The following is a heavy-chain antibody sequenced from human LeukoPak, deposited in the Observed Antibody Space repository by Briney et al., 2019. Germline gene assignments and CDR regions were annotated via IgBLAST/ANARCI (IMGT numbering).Heavy chain of an antibody. D-gene: IGHD5-24*01. CDR3: TRKRWLHTAFDI. Sequence: GGSLRLSCTASGFTFGEYAMSWVRQAPGKGLEWITFIRRKTYGETTEYAASVKGRFTISRDDSKSIAYLQMNSLKTEDTAVYYCTRKRWLHTAFDIWGQGTMVTVSS. CDR1: GFTFGEYA. CDR2: IRRKTYGETT. J-gene: IGHJ3*02. V-gene: IGHV3-49*04.